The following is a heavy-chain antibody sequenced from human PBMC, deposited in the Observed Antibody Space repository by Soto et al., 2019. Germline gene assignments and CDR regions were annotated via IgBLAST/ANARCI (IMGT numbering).Heavy chain of an antibody. D-gene: IGHD5-12*01. V-gene: IGHV3-30*18. Sequence: QVQLVESGGGVVQPGTSLRLSCAASGFTFSDYGMHWVRQPPGKGLEWVAAISFEGSNTYYAGSVKGRFTISRDNSKNTLYLQMSSLRAEDTAVYYCAKPGMMATIMSHFDQWGQGTLVTVSS. CDR1: GFTFSDYG. CDR3: AKPGMMATIMSHFDQ. CDR2: ISFEGSNT. J-gene: IGHJ4*02.